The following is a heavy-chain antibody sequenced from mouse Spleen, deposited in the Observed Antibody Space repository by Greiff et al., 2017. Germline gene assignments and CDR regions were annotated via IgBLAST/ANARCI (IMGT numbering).Heavy chain of an antibody. CDR1: GFSLTSYG. CDR2: IWSDGST. D-gene: IGHD1-1*01. Sequence: QVQLKESGPGLVAPSQSLSITCTVSGFSLTSYGVHWVRQPPGKGLEWLVVIWSDGSTTYNSALKSRLSISKDNSKSQVFLKMNSLQTDDTAMYYCAREAYYYGSPWYFDVWGTGTTVTVSS. J-gene: IGHJ1*03. CDR3: AREAYYYGSPWYFDV. V-gene: IGHV2-6*03.